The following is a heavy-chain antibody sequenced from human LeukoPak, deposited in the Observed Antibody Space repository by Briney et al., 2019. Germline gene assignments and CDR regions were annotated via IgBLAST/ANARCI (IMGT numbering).Heavy chain of an antibody. Sequence: GGSLRLSCAASGFTFSSYNMNWVRQAPGKGLEWVSYISSSSSTIYYADSVKGRFTISRDNAKNSLYLQRNSLRAEDTAVYYCARDREITMVRGVMAFDIWGQGTMVTVSS. CDR2: ISSSSSTI. V-gene: IGHV3-48*01. J-gene: IGHJ3*02. CDR3: ARDREITMVRGVMAFDI. D-gene: IGHD3-10*01. CDR1: GFTFSSYN.